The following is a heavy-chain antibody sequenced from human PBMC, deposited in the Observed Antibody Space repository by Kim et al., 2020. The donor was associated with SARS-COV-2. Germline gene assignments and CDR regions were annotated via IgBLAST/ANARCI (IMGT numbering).Heavy chain of an antibody. D-gene: IGHD1-26*01. J-gene: IGHJ4*02. Sequence: DSAYNADSVKGRFTIARDNSKNTLYLQMNSLRAEDTAVYYCAKVVGDLDYWGQGTLGTVSS. V-gene: IGHV3-23*01. CDR3: AKVVGDLDY. CDR2: DSA.